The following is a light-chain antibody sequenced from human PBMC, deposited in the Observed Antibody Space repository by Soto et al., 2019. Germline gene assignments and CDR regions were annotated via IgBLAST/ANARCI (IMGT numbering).Light chain of an antibody. J-gene: IGKJ4*01. CDR2: AAS. CDR1: QSISSY. CDR3: LEHSLYPLLT. V-gene: IGKV1-17*01. Sequence: DIQMTQSPSSLSASVGDRVTITCRASQSISSYLNWYQQKPGKAPKLLIYAASSLQSGVPSRFSGSGSGTEFTLTINSLQPEDFATYYCLEHSLYPLLTFGGGTKVDIK.